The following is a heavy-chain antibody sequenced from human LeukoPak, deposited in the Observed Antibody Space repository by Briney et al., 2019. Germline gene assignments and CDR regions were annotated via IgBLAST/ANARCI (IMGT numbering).Heavy chain of an antibody. CDR1: GFTFSSYA. J-gene: IGHJ4*02. CDR2: ISGSGGST. CDR3: AKEAEGFWSGSRGPFDY. D-gene: IGHD3-3*01. Sequence: GGSLRLSCAASGFTFSSYAMSWVRRAPGKGLEWVSAISGSGGSTYYADSVKGRFTISRDNSKNTLYLQMNSLRAEDTAVYYCAKEAEGFWSGSRGPFDYWGQGTLVTVSS. V-gene: IGHV3-23*01.